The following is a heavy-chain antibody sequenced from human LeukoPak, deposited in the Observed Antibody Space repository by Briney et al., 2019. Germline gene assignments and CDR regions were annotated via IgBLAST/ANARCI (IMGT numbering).Heavy chain of an antibody. CDR2: IGGSGDKT. J-gene: IGHJ4*02. Sequence: GGSLRLSCAASGFTFNRNAISWVRQAPGKGLEWVSTIGGSGDKTFYADSVKGRFTISRDNSKNMLHLQMSSLTGEDTALYYCVRRGDASSGWGDRDYWGQGALVTVSS. CDR1: GFTFNRNA. V-gene: IGHV3-23*01. CDR3: VRRGDASSGWGDRDY. D-gene: IGHD6-19*01.